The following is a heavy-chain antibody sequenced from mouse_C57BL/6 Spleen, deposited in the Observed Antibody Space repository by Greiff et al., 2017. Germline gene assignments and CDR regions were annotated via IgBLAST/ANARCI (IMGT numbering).Heavy chain of an antibody. Sequence: QVQLQQPGAELVKPGASVKLSCKASGYTFTSYWMQWVKQRPGQGLAWIGEIDPSDSYTNYNQKFKGKATLTVDTSSSTAYMQLSSLTSEDSAVYYCARKGTMVFDYGGQGTTLTVSS. D-gene: IGHD1-1*02. CDR2: IDPSDSYT. V-gene: IGHV1-50*01. J-gene: IGHJ2*01. CDR1: GYTFTSYW. CDR3: ARKGTMVFDY.